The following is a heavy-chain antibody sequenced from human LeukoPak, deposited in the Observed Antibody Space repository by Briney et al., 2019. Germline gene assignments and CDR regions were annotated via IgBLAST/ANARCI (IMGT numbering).Heavy chain of an antibody. Sequence: KTSETLSLTCAVYGGSFSGYYWSWIRQPPGKGLEWIGEINHSGSTNYNPSLKSRVTISVDTSKNQFSLKLNSVTAADTAVYYCVVGGSPGYWGQGTLVTVSS. CDR2: INHSGST. D-gene: IGHD2-15*01. CDR3: VVGGSPGY. CDR1: GGSFSGYY. V-gene: IGHV4-34*01. J-gene: IGHJ4*02.